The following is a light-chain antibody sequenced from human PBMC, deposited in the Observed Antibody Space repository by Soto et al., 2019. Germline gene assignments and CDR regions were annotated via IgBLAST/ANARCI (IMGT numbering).Light chain of an antibody. J-gene: IGLJ1*01. CDR3: SSYTSSGTLYV. V-gene: IGLV2-14*01. Sequence: QSALTQPASLSGSPGQSITISCAGTSSDIGGSKYVSWYQQHPGKAPKLIIYEVTYRPSGVSARFSGSKSGNTASLTVSGLQAEYEADYYCSSYTSSGTLYVFGTGTKLTVL. CDR2: EVT. CDR1: SSDIGGSKY.